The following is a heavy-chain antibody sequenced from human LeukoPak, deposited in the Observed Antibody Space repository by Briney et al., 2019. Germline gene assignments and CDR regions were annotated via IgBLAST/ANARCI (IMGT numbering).Heavy chain of an antibody. CDR2: IYPDDSNT. J-gene: IGHJ4*02. D-gene: IGHD5-12*01. CDR3: ARGTISQRGYSGYDPIHFDY. CDR1: GYNFPIYW. V-gene: IGHV5-51*01. Sequence: GESLKISCQGSGYNFPIYWIGWVRQMPGQGLEWMGIIYPDDSNTIYGPSFQGQVTISADKSISTAYLQWSSLKASDTAMYYCARGTISQRGYSGYDPIHFDYWGQGTLVTVSS.